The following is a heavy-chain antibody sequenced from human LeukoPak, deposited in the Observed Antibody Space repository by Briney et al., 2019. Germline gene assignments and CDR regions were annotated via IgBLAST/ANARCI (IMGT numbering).Heavy chain of an antibody. CDR2: IYRGGST. CDR1: GLTVSSNN. J-gene: IGHJ4*02. CDR3: AAMGPIFWTAY. V-gene: IGHV3-53*01. Sequence: GGSLRLSCAASGLTVSSNNMIWVRQAPGKGLEWVSVIYRGGSTYYADSVKGRLTISRDSSKNTLDLLVNSLRAEDTAVYYCAAMGPIFWTAYWGQGTLVTVSS. D-gene: IGHD3-9*01.